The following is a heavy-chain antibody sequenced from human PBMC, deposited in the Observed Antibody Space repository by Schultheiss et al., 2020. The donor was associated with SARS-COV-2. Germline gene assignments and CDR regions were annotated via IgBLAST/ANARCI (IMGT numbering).Heavy chain of an antibody. Sequence: GGSLRLSCAASGFTVSSNYTSWVRQAPGKGLEWVSIITWDGGTTYFADSVKGRFTISRDNSKKSLYLQMNSLRAEGTALYYCTTDGEVEPPPVDYWGQGTLVTVSS. CDR1: GFTVSSNY. CDR2: ITWDGGTT. D-gene: IGHD1-26*01. V-gene: IGHV3-43D*04. J-gene: IGHJ4*02. CDR3: TTDGEVEPPPVDY.